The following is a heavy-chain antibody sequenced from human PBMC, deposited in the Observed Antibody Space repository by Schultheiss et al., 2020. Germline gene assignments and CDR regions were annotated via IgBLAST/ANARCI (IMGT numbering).Heavy chain of an antibody. D-gene: IGHD4-17*01. V-gene: IGHV3-74*01. CDR1: GFTFTSYT. J-gene: IGHJ4*02. CDR3: ANHDYGDYARFDY. CDR2: INSDGSRT. Sequence: GGSLRLSCAASGFTFTSYTMNWVRQAPGKGLEWVSRINSDGSRTNYADSVKGRYTISRDNAKNTLYLQMNSLRAEDTAVYYCANHDYGDYARFDYWGQGTLVTVSS.